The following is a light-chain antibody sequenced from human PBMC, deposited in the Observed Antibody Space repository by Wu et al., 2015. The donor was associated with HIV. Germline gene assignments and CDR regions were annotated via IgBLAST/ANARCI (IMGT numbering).Light chain of an antibody. CDR1: QSVDTRY. V-gene: IGKV3-20*01. Sequence: EIVSTQSPGSLSLSPGERATLSCRASQSVDTRYVAWYQQKPGQAPRLLLYGTSNRATDIPDRFSGSGSGTDFTLTISRLEPEDFAVYFCQQYEDPLRTFGQGTTVEIK. J-gene: IGKJ1*01. CDR2: GTS. CDR3: QQYEDPLRT.